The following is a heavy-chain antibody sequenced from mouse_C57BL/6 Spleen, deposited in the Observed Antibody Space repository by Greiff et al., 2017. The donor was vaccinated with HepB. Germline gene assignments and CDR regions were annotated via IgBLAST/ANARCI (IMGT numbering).Heavy chain of an antibody. V-gene: IGHV3-6*01. D-gene: IGHD1-1*01. CDR2: ISYDGSN. CDR1: GYSITSGYY. Sequence: EVHLVESGPGLVKPSQSLSLTCPVTGYSITSGYYWHWIRQFPGNKLEWLGYISYDGSNYHNPSLKNRISITRDTSKKQFFLKLNSVTTEDTATYYCARDYYGSSYWYFDVWGTGTTVTVSS. CDR3: ARDYYGSSYWYFDV. J-gene: IGHJ1*03.